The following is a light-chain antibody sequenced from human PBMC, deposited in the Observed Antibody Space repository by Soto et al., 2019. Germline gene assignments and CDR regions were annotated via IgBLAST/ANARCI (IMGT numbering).Light chain of an antibody. CDR3: QQYNNWSYT. V-gene: IGKV3-15*01. Sequence: EIVMTQSPATLSVYPGERATLSCRARQSVSSNLAWYQQKPGQAPRLLIYGASTRATGIPARFSGSGSGTEFTLTISSLQSEDFAVYYCQQYNNWSYTCGKGTKLEIK. CDR2: GAS. CDR1: QSVSSN. J-gene: IGKJ2*01.